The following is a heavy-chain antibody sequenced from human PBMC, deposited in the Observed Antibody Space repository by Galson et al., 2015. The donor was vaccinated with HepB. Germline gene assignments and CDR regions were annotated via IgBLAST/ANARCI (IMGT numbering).Heavy chain of an antibody. Sequence: SLRLSCAASGFTFSSYWMHWVRQAPGKGLVWVSRINSDGSSTSYADSVKGRFTISRDNAKNTLYLQMNSLRAEDTAVYYCARDQAAQSYFDYWGQGTLVTVSS. CDR2: INSDGSST. J-gene: IGHJ4*02. CDR1: GFTFSSYW. CDR3: ARDQAAQSYFDY. V-gene: IGHV3-74*01. D-gene: IGHD6-13*01.